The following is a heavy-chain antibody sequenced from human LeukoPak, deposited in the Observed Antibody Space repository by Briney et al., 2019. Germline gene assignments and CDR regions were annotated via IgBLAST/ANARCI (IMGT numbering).Heavy chain of an antibody. J-gene: IGHJ4*02. Sequence: PGRSLRLSCAASGFTFSSYGMHWVRQAPGKGLEWVAVISYDGSNKYYAESVKGRFTISRDNSKNTLSLQMNSLRAEDTAVYYCTKGDSIHIVVVTAILYFDYWGQGTLVTVSS. CDR1: GFTFSSYG. D-gene: IGHD2-21*02. CDR2: ISYDGSNK. CDR3: TKGDSIHIVVVTAILYFDY. V-gene: IGHV3-30*18.